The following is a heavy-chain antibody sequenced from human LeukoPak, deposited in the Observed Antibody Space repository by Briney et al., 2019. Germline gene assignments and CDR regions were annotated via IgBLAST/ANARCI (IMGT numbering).Heavy chain of an antibody. CDR1: GVSISSSYSY. V-gene: IGHV4-39*07. J-gene: IGHJ4*02. CDR3: ARGPTTVTRAFDY. CDR2: IYHSGRT. D-gene: IGHD4-17*01. Sequence: SETLSLTCTVSGVSISSSYSYWGWIRQPPGMGLEWIGSIYHSGRTYYNPSLKSRVTMSVDTSENQFSLTLTSVTAADTAVYYCARGPTTVTRAFDYWGQGTLVTVSS.